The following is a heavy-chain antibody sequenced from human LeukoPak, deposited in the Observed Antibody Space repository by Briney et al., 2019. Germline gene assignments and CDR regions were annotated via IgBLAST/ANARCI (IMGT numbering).Heavy chain of an antibody. V-gene: IGHV4-39*01. CDR3: ARRHFGSALRDY. J-gene: IGHJ4*02. D-gene: IGHD3-10*01. Sequence: SETLSLTCAVPVGSISSSSYYWGWIRQPPGKGLEWIGSVFYSGSTYYNPSLKSRVTISADTSENQLSLQLSSVTAADTAVYYCARRHFGSALRDYWGQGTLVTVSS. CDR1: VGSISSSSYY. CDR2: VFYSGST.